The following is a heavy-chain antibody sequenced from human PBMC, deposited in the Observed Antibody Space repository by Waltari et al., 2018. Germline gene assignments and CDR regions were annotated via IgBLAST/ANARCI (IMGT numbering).Heavy chain of an antibody. Sequence: EVQLVESGGDLVQPGGALRLSCAASGFTFSTYWMSWVRQAPGKWLEWGANINQDGSEKLYVDSVKGRFTIARDNARNSLYLQMNSLRGEDTAVYYCARVSWDTITRKGIDYWGLGTLVIVSS. CDR1: GFTFSTYW. J-gene: IGHJ4*02. CDR2: INQDGSEK. D-gene: IGHD1-26*01. CDR3: ARVSWDTITRKGIDY. V-gene: IGHV3-7*01.